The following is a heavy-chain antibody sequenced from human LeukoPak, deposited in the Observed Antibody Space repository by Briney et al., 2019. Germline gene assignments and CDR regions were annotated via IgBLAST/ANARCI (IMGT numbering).Heavy chain of an antibody. CDR1: GYSFTGHY. D-gene: IGHD3-9*01. CDR3: AREERYFDWSP. CDR2: INPNSGGT. V-gene: IGHV1-2*02. J-gene: IGHJ5*02. Sequence: ASVKVSCKASGYSFTGHYMHWVRQAPGQGLEWMGWINPNSGGTRYAQKFQGRVTMTRDTSISTAYMELRSLRSDDTAVYYCAREERYFDWSPWGQGTLVTVSS.